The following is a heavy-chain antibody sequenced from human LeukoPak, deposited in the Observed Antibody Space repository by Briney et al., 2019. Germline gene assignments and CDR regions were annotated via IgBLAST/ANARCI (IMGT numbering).Heavy chain of an antibody. D-gene: IGHD3-10*02. Sequence: GGSLRLTCAASGFTFSSYEMNWVRQAPGKGLEWVWYISISGSTIYYADPVKSRFTISRDNAKNSLYLQMNSLRAEDTAVYYCAELGITVIGGVWGKGNTVTISS. CDR3: AELGITVIGGV. CDR1: GFTFSSYE. V-gene: IGHV3-48*03. J-gene: IGHJ6*04. CDR2: ISISGSTI.